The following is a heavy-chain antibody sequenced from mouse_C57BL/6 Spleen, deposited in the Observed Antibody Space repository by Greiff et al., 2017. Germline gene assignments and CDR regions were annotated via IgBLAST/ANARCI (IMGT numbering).Heavy chain of an antibody. D-gene: IGHD2-5*01. J-gene: IGHJ4*01. CDR3: AREDSNYDYYAMDY. Sequence: EVKLMESGPELVKPGDSVKISCKASGYSFTGYFMNWVMQSHGKSLEWIGRINPYNGDTFYNQKFKGKATLTVDKSSSTAHMELRSLTSEDSAVYYCAREDSNYDYYAMDYWGQGTSVTVSS. CDR2: INPYNGDT. V-gene: IGHV1-20*01. CDR1: GYSFTGYF.